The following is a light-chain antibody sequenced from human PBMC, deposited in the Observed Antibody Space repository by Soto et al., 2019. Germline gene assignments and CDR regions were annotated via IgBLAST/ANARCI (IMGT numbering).Light chain of an antibody. V-gene: IGLV3-21*04. CDR1: NIGSKT. CDR3: QVWDGSSDHPF. Sequence: SYELSQPPSVSVAPGKTAMITCGGNNIGSKTVHWYQQRPGQAPVLVIYYNIDRPSGIPERFSGSNSGNTATLTISRVEAGDEADYYCQVWDGSSDHPFFGTGTKLTVL. J-gene: IGLJ1*01. CDR2: YNI.